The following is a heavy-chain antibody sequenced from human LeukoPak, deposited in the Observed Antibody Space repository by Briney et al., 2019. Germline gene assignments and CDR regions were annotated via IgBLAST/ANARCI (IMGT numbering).Heavy chain of an antibody. CDR2: IYTSGST. D-gene: IGHD1-26*01. Sequence: SETLSLTCTVSGGSISSGSYYCSWIRQPAGKGLEWIGRIYTSGSTNYNPSLKSRVTISVDTSKNQFSLKLSSVTAADTAVYYCARELLTYFFDYWGQGTLVTVSS. V-gene: IGHV4-61*02. CDR1: GGSISSGSYY. CDR3: ARELLTYFFDY. J-gene: IGHJ4*02.